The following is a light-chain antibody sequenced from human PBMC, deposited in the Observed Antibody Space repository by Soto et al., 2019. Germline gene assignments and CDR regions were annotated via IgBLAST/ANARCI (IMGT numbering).Light chain of an antibody. J-gene: IGKJ3*01. CDR3: QQYMNWPPLT. CDR1: ESISRN. CDR2: GAS. Sequence: EIVMTHAPATLSVSPGERVTLSCRASESISRNLAWYQQKPGQAPRLLIYGASSRDTGVPARFSGGGSGTEFALTISSLQSEHSAVSFCQQYMNWPPLTFGPGTKVDV. V-gene: IGKV3-15*01.